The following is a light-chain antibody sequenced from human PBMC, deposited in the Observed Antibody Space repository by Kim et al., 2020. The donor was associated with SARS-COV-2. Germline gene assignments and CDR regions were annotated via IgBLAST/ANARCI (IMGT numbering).Light chain of an antibody. V-gene: IGKV1-39*01. Sequence: RSASVGDRVTITCRASQTITGYLNWYQQKPGKAPTLIYAASSLQSGVPSRFSCSESGTHFTLTISNLQPEDFATYFCHQTYSSPQTFGQGTRLEI. CDR1: QTITGY. CDR2: AAS. J-gene: IGKJ2*01. CDR3: HQTYSSPQT.